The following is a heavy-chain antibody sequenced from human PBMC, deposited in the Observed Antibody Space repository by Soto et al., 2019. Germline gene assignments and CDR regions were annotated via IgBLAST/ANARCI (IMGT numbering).Heavy chain of an antibody. D-gene: IGHD6-13*01. V-gene: IGHV3-74*01. Sequence: EVQLVESGGGLVQPGGSLRLSCAASGFTFSSYWMHWVRQAPGKGLMWVSRIKSDGGTTDYADSVKGRFTISRDNAKNTRYRQRNRLRAEDTAVYYWARGGSNSGYRGHDCWGQGTLVTVSS. CDR3: ARGGSNSGYRGHDC. J-gene: IGHJ4*02. CDR2: IKSDGGTT. CDR1: GFTFSSYW.